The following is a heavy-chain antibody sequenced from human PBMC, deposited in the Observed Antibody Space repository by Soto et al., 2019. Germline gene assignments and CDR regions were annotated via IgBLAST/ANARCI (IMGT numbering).Heavy chain of an antibody. CDR1: GGSISSYY. Sequence: QVQLQESDPGLVKPSETLSLSCTVSGGSISSYYWSWFRQSPGKRMEWIGYVHHSWGSSYNPSLRSRVTISLDTSKSQFSLKVTSVTATDTAVYYCARQGFGPLHGLVDVWGQGTTVTVSS. J-gene: IGHJ6*02. CDR2: VHHSWGS. V-gene: IGHV4-59*08. D-gene: IGHD3-10*01. CDR3: ARQGFGPLHGLVDV.